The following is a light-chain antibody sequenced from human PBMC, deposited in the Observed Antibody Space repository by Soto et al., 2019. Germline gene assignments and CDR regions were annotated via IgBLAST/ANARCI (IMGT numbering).Light chain of an antibody. V-gene: IGKV1-39*01. Sequence: DIQMTQAPSSLSAPGGERLSITRRASQGIRNDLGWYQQKPGTAPKLLIYAASSLKSGVPSRFSGSGSGTDFTLTISSLQPEDFANYYCQQSYRSITFGQGTRLEIK. CDR1: QGIRND. J-gene: IGKJ5*01. CDR2: AAS. CDR3: QQSYRSIT.